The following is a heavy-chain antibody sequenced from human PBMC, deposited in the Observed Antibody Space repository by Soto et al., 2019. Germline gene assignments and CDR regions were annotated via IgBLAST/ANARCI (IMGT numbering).Heavy chain of an antibody. CDR3: ARTRMIESWIDY. D-gene: IGHD2-21*01. V-gene: IGHV4-59*02. Sequence: SETPSLLSEASSESVGTCYSSWIRQPPGKGLEWIGYVYYSGSTLYNPSLESRVTLSIDMSKKQVSLKLNSVIAADTAVYYCARTRMIESWIDYWGHGTLVTVSS. J-gene: IGHJ4*01. CDR2: VYYSGST. CDR1: SESVGTCY.